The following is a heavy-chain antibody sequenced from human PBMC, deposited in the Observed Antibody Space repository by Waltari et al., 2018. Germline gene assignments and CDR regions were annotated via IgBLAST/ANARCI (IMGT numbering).Heavy chain of an antibody. CDR2: IKQDGSEK. CDR1: GFTFSSYW. D-gene: IGHD3-10*01. V-gene: IGHV3-7*01. J-gene: IGHJ6*03. CDR3: ARGGLWFREQYYMDV. Sequence: EVQLVESGGGLVQPGGSLRLSCAASGFTFSSYWMSWVRQAPGKGLEWVANIKQDGSEKYYVDAGKGRFTIARDNAKNSLDLQMNSLRAEDTAVYYCARGGLWFREQYYMDVWGKGTTVTVSS.